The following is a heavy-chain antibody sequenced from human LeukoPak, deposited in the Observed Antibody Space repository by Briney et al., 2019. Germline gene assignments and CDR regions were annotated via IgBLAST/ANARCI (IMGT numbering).Heavy chain of an antibody. CDR2: IYYSGST. D-gene: IGHD5-24*01. Sequence: ASETLSLTCTVSGGSISSSSYYWSWIRQPPGKGLEWIGSIYYSGSTYYNPSLKSRVTISVDTSKNQFSLKLSSVTAADTAVYYCARAGRDGYNWDAFDIWGQGTMVTVSS. CDR1: GGSISSSSYY. J-gene: IGHJ3*02. V-gene: IGHV4-39*01. CDR3: ARAGRDGYNWDAFDI.